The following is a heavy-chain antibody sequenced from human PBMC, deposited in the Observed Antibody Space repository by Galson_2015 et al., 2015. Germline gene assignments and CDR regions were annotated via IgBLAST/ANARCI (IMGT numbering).Heavy chain of an antibody. V-gene: IGHV3-21*01. CDR1: AFTFSSYS. CDR2: ISSSSSYI. Sequence: SLRLSCAASAFTFSSYSMNWVRQAPGKGLEWVSSISSSSSYIYYADSVKGRFTISRDNAKNSLYLQMNSLRAEDTAVYYCARQTYYYDSSGYYRCCYFDYWGQGTLVTVSS. D-gene: IGHD3-22*01. CDR3: ARQTYYYDSSGYYRCCYFDY. J-gene: IGHJ4*02.